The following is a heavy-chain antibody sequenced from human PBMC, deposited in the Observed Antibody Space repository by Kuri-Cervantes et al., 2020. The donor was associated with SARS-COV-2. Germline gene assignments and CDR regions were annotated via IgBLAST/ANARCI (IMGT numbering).Heavy chain of an antibody. CDR1: GFTFSTYA. D-gene: IGHD2-2*01. CDR3: ATTYCSRINCPDYYYGVDV. Sequence: SLKISCASSGFTFSTYAMHWVRQAPGKGLEWVAVISYDGSIKYYADSVKGRFTISRDNSKNTLYLQMYCLRDEDTAVYYCATTYCSRINCPDYYYGVDVWGQGTTVTVSS. CDR2: ISYDGSIK. J-gene: IGHJ6*02. V-gene: IGHV3-30-3*01.